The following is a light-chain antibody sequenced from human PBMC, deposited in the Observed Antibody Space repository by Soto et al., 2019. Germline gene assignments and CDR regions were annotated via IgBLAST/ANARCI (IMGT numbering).Light chain of an antibody. CDR3: SSYTSTDTVML. Sequence: QSALTQPASVSGSPGQSITISCTGTSSDVGSENYVSWYQHHPGKAPKVMIYEVRNRPSGVSNRFSGSKFGNTASLTISGLQAEDEGDYYCSSYTSTDTVMLFGGGTKLTVL. V-gene: IGLV2-14*01. J-gene: IGLJ2*01. CDR2: EVR. CDR1: SSDVGSENY.